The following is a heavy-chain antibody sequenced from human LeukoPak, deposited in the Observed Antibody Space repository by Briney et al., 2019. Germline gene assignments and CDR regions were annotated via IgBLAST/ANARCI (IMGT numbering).Heavy chain of an antibody. CDR2: IYTSGST. V-gene: IGHV4-4*09. CDR1: GGSISSYY. J-gene: IGHJ5*02. D-gene: IGHD6-6*01. CDR3: ARHHPRSIAGGKEKNWFDP. Sequence: SETLSLTCTVSGGSISSYYWSWIRQPPGKGLEWIGYIYTSGSTNYNPSLKSRVTISVDTSKHQFPLKLSSVTAADTAVYYCARHHPRSIAGGKEKNWFDPWGQGTLVTVSS.